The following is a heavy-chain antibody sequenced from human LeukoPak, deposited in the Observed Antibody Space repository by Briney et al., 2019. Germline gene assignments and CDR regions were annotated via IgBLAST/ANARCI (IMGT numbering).Heavy chain of an antibody. CDR2: IIPILGIA. CDR3: ARLWTYYYGSGSLNWFDP. D-gene: IGHD3-10*01. J-gene: IGHJ5*02. CDR1: GGTFSSYA. V-gene: IGHV1-69*04. Sequence: SVKVSCKASGGTFSSYAISWVRQAPGQGLEWMGRIIPILGIANYEQTFQGRVTITADKSTSTAYMELSSLRSEDTAVYYCARLWTYYYGSGSLNWFDPWGQGTLVTVSS.